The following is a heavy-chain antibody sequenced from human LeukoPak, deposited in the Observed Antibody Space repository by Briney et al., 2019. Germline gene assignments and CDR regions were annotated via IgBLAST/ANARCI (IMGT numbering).Heavy chain of an antibody. CDR1: GGSISSYY. CDR3: ARGGWELFDY. Sequence: PSETLSLTCTASGGSISSYYRSWIRQPPGKGLEWIGYIYYSGSTNYNPSLKSRVTISVDTSKNQFSLKLNSVTAADTAVYYCARGGWELFDYWGQGTLVTVSS. CDR2: IYYSGST. V-gene: IGHV4-59*01. D-gene: IGHD1-7*01. J-gene: IGHJ4*02.